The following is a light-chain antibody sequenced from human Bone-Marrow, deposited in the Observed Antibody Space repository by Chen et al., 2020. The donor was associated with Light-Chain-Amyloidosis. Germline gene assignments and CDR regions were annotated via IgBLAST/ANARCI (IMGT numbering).Light chain of an antibody. V-gene: IGLV3-25*03. CDR1: DLPTKY. CDR2: RDT. J-gene: IGLJ2*01. Sequence: SYELTQPPSVSVSPGQTARITCAGDDLPTKYAYWYQQKPGQAPVLVIHRDTERPSGISERFSGSSSGTTATLNIIGVQAEDEAAYHCQSADSSGTYEVIFGGGTKLTVL. CDR3: QSADSSGTYEVI.